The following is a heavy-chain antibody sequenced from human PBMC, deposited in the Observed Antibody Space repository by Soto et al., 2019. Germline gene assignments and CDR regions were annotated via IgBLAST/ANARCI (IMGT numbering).Heavy chain of an antibody. CDR2: IYHSGST. CDR1: GGSISSSNW. Sequence: QVQLQESGPGLVKPSGTLSLTCAVSGGSISSSNWWSWVRQPPGKGLEWIGEIYHSGSTNYNPSLKRRDTITVDKSKNHLTLEVRSVTAEDTAVYYCAREGQPRPGYYYGMDVWGQGPTVAVSS. V-gene: IGHV4-4*02. CDR3: AREGQPRPGYYYGMDV. D-gene: IGHD3-10*01. J-gene: IGHJ6*02.